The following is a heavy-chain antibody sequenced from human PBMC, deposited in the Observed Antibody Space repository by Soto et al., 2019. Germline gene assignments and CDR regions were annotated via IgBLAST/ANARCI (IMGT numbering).Heavy chain of an antibody. Sequence: QVQLVESGGGVVQPGRSLRLSCEASGFTFSSYAVHWVRQAPGKGLEWVASMSSDGTDKYYADSVKGRFTISRDNSKSTLYLQMTSLRAEDTALYDCAKTPWGKYYSRWFDYWGQGTLVTVSS. CDR1: GFTFSSYA. CDR3: AKTPWGKYYSRWFDY. V-gene: IGHV3-30*18. D-gene: IGHD3-16*01. J-gene: IGHJ4*02. CDR2: MSSDGTDK.